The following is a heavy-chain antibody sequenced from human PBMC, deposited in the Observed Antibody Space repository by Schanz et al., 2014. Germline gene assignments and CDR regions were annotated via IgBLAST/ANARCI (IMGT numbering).Heavy chain of an antibody. V-gene: IGHV3-48*01. D-gene: IGHD3-10*01. Sequence: EVQLVESGGGLVQPGGSLRLSCVGSGFSFNGFSMNWVRRTPGRGLEWVSYIPSTASFRYYADSVKGRFTISRDNSKNTLYVQLNSLRAEDTAVYYCAKDPYGSGNHYTYWGRGALVSVSS. CDR3: AKDPYGSGNHYTY. CDR1: GFSFNGFS. J-gene: IGHJ4*02. CDR2: IPSTASFR.